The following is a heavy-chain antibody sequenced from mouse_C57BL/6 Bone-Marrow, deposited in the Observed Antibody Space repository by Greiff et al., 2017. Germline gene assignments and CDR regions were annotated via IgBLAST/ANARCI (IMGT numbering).Heavy chain of an antibody. CDR1: GYTFTSYW. CDR2: IHPNSGST. J-gene: IGHJ3*01. CDR3: ARVGLFAY. Sequence: VQLQQSGAELVKPGASVKLSCKASGYTFTSYWMHWVKQRPGQGLEWIGMIHPNSGSTNYNEKFKSKATLTVDKSSSTAYMQRSSLTSEDSAVYYCARVGLFAYWGQGTLVTVSA. D-gene: IGHD3-1*01. V-gene: IGHV1-64*01.